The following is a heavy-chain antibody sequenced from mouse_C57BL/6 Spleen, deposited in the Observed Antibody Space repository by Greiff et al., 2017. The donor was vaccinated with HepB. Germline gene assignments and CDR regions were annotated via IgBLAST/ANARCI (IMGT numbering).Heavy chain of an antibody. Sequence: EVQRVESGPGMVKPSQSLSLTCTVTGYSITSGYDWHWIRHFPGNKLEWMGYISYSGSTNYNPSLKSRISITHDTSKNHFFLKLNSVTTEDTATYYCARGGSYYSNYEGAMDYWGQGTSVTVSS. D-gene: IGHD2-5*01. CDR3: ARGGSYYSNYEGAMDY. V-gene: IGHV3-1*01. CDR1: GYSITSGYD. CDR2: ISYSGST. J-gene: IGHJ4*01.